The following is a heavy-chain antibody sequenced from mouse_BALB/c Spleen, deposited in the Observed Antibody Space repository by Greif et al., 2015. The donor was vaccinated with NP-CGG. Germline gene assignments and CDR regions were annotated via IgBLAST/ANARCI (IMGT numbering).Heavy chain of an antibody. CDR1: GYTFSSYW. Sequence: QVQLQHSGAELMKPGASVKISCKATGYTFSSYWIEWVKQRPGHGLEWIGEILPGSGSTNYNEKFKGKATFTADTSSNTAYMQLSSLTSEDSAVYYCARRKAIYYDSWFAYWGQGTLVTVSA. J-gene: IGHJ3*01. CDR2: ILPGSGST. CDR3: ARRKAIYYDSWFAY. D-gene: IGHD2-4*01. V-gene: IGHV1-9*01.